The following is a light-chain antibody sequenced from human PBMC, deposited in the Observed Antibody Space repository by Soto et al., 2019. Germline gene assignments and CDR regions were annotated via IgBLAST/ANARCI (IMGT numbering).Light chain of an antibody. V-gene: IGKV3-20*01. CDR1: QSVSSNN. CDR3: QQYDNSIT. J-gene: IGKJ5*01. Sequence: EIVLTQSPGTLSLSPGETATLSCRASQSVSSNNLAWYHQKPGQTARLLIYGASSRATGIPDRFSGSGSGTDFTLTISRLKPEDFAVYYCQQYDNSITFGQGTRLEIE. CDR2: GAS.